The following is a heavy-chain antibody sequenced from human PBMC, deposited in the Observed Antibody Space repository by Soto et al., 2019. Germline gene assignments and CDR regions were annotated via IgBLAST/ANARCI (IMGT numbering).Heavy chain of an antibody. CDR2: ISGSGVST. CDR3: ARGYSYGYGY. J-gene: IGHJ4*02. Sequence: GGSLRLSCAASGFTFSSYSMSWVRQAPGKGLEWVSAISGSGVSTYYADSVKGRFTISRDNSKNTLYLQMNSLRAEDTAVYYCARGYSYGYGYLGQGTLVAVCS. CDR1: GFTFSSYS. D-gene: IGHD5-18*01. V-gene: IGHV3-23*01.